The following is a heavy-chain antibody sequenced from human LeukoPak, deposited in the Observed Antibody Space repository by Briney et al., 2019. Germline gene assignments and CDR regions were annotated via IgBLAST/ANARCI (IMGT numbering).Heavy chain of an antibody. CDR3: AGGYGGNFDY. D-gene: IGHD4-23*01. J-gene: IGHJ4*02. Sequence: PSEILSLTCTVSGGSISSSSYYWSWIRQPPGKGLEWIGYIYYSGSTYYNPSLKSRVTISVDTSKNQFSLKLSSVTAADTAVYYCAGGYGGNFDYWGQGTLVTVSS. V-gene: IGHV4-30-4*07. CDR1: GGSISSSSYY. CDR2: IYYSGST.